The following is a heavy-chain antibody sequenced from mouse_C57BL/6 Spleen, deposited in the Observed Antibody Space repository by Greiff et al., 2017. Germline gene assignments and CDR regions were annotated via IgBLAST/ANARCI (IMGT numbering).Heavy chain of an antibody. D-gene: IGHD2-3*01. V-gene: IGHV1-54*01. J-gene: IGHJ3*01. CDR2: INPGSGGT. CDR1: GYAFTNYL. Sequence: VQLQQSGAELVRPGTSVKVSCKASGYAFTNYLIEWVKQRPGQGLEWIGVINPGSGGTNYNEKFKGKATLTADKSSSTAYMQLSSLTSEDSAVYFCARDEVDGYYGFAYWGQGTLVTVSA. CDR3: ARDEVDGYYGFAY.